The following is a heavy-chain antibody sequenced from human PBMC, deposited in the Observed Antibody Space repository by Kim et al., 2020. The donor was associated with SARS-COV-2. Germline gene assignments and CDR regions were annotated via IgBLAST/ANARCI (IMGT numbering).Heavy chain of an antibody. CDR3: ARIRCYCRGISCQAAYLDY. CDR2: IDWDDDK. Sequence: SGPTLVNPTQTLTLTCTFSGFSLSSSGMCVSWIRQPPGKALEWLARIDWDDDKYYSTSLKTRLTISKDTSKNQVVLTMTNMDPVDTATYYCARIRCYCRGISCQAAYLDYWGQGTLVTVSS. V-gene: IGHV2-70*11. CDR1: GFSLSSSGMC. D-gene: IGHD2-2*01. J-gene: IGHJ4*02.